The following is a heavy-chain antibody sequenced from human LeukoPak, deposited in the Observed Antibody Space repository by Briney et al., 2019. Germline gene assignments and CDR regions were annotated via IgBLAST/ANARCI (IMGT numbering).Heavy chain of an antibody. CDR1: GYTFTSYG. CDR2: ISAYNGNT. D-gene: IGHD2/OR15-2a*01. Sequence: ASVKVSCKASGYTFTSYGISWVRQAPGQGLEWMGWISAYNGNTNYAQKLQGRVTMTTDTSTSTAYMELRSLRSDDTAVYYCARGMGTTDNYYYGMDVWGQGTTVTVSS. V-gene: IGHV1-18*01. J-gene: IGHJ6*02. CDR3: ARGMGTTDNYYYGMDV.